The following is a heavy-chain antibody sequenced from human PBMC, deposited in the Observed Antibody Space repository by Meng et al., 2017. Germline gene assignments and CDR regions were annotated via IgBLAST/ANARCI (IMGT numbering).Heavy chain of an antibody. V-gene: IGHV6-1*02. CDR3: ARDFVDRRFNP. D-gene: IGHD3-3*01. Sequence: QGRLPQSGPGLVTPSQTLPPPCRISGDRVSRYRAAWNWIGQSPSRGLEWLGRTYYRSKWYNDYAVSVKSRITINPDTSKNQFSLQLNSVTPEDTAVYYCARDFVDRRFNPWGQGTLVTVSS. CDR2: TYYRSKWYN. CDR1: GDRVSRYRAA. J-gene: IGHJ5*02.